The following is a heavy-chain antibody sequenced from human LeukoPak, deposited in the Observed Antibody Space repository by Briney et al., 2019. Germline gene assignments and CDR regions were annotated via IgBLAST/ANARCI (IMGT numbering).Heavy chain of an antibody. CDR2: SSSSGSTI. D-gene: IGHD5-12*01. V-gene: IGHV3-48*03. J-gene: IGHJ4*02. CDR3: ARGSLHSAYGFDY. Sequence: PGGSLRLSCAASGFTFSSYEMNWVRQAPGKGLEWVSHSSSSGSTIYYAGSVKGRSTIARDNAKNSVYLQMNSLRAEDTAVYYCARGSLHSAYGFDYWGQGTLVTVSS. CDR1: GFTFSSYE.